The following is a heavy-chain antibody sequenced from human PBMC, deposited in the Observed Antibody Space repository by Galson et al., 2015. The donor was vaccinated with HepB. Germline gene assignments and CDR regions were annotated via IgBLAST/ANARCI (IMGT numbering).Heavy chain of an antibody. Sequence: SLRLSCAASGFTFSNSWLHWVRQAPGKGLVWVSRINGDGSSTDYVASVKVRFTISRDNAKHTLYLQMNSLRAEDTAVYYCARAIGYSDGYAYWGQGTLVTVSS. J-gene: IGHJ4*02. CDR1: GFTFSNSW. D-gene: IGHD5-18*01. V-gene: IGHV3-74*01. CDR2: INGDGSST. CDR3: ARAIGYSDGYAY.